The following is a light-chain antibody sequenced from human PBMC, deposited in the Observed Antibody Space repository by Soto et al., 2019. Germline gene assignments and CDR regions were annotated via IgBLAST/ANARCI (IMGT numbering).Light chain of an antibody. CDR1: QGVSSNY. CDR3: VQSRLLGT. V-gene: IGKV3-20*01. CDR2: GAS. J-gene: IGKJ4*02. Sequence: RCWRASQGVSSNYLAWYQQKPGQAPRLLIYGASNRATGIPDRFSCSGSGKTFSVCSSRLEAEHLAVYYSVQSRLLGTFPQGTNV.